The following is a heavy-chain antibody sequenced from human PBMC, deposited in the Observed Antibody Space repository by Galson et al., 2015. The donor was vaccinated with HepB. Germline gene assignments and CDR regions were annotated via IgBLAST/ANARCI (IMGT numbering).Heavy chain of an antibody. D-gene: IGHD2-2*01. CDR3: ARAVVPAPAPFDY. Sequence: SLRLSCAASGFTFSSYNMNWVRQAPGKGLEWVSYISSTSSTIYNADSVKGRFTISRDNAKNSLYLQMNSLRDEDTAVYYCARAVVPAPAPFDYWGQGTLVTVSS. CDR2: ISSTSSTI. CDR1: GFTFSSYN. V-gene: IGHV3-48*02. J-gene: IGHJ4*02.